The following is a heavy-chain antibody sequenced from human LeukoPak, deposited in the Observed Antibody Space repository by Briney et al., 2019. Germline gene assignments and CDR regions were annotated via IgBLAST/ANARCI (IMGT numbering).Heavy chain of an antibody. CDR3: ATDISTHYFGS. V-gene: IGHV3-33*01. D-gene: IGHD3-9*01. CDR2: IWYDASNK. Sequence: PGRSLRLSCAASGISFRSYGMHWVRQAPGKGLEWVTFIWYDASNKYYAESVKGRFTISRDNSRNAVFLQMNSLRAEDTAIYYCATDISTHYFGSWGQGTLVTVS. CDR1: GISFRSYG. J-gene: IGHJ4*02.